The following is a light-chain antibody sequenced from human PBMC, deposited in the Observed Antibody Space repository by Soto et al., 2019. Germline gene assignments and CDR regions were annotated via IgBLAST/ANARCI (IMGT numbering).Light chain of an antibody. Sequence: EIVMTQSPATLSVSPGERATLSCRASQSVSSNLAWYQQKPGQAPRLLIYGASTRATGIPARFSGSGSGTEFTLTINSLQSEDLPVYYCQQYNNWSPSTFGQGTKVEMK. V-gene: IGKV3-15*01. J-gene: IGKJ1*01. CDR1: QSVSSN. CDR2: GAS. CDR3: QQYNNWSPST.